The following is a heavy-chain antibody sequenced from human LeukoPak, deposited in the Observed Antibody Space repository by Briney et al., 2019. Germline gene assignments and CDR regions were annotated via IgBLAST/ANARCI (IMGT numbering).Heavy chain of an antibody. D-gene: IGHD3-16*02. CDR1: GYTFTGYY. CDR2: INPNSGGT. Sequence: ASVKVSCKASGYTFTGYYMHWVRQAPGQGLEWMGWINPNSGGTNYAQKFQGRVTMTRDMSTTTDYMELSSLRSEDTAVYYCARDNSVGDIAWWFDPWGQGTLVTVSS. J-gene: IGHJ5*02. V-gene: IGHV1-2*02. CDR3: ARDNSVGDIAWWFDP.